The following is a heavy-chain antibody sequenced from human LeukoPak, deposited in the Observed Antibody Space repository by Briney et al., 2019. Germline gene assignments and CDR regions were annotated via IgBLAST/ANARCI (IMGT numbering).Heavy chain of an antibody. CDR3: ARALVTLTKGFDI. CDR1: AGSFSSHY. CDR2: ISYIGST. D-gene: IGHD4-17*01. Sequence: SETLSLTCAVSAGSFSSHYWTWIRQPPGKGLEWIGYISYIGSTNYNPSLKSRVTISIDTSKNQFSLKLTSVTAADTAVYYCARALVTLTKGFDIWGQGTMASVSS. V-gene: IGHV4-59*11. J-gene: IGHJ3*02.